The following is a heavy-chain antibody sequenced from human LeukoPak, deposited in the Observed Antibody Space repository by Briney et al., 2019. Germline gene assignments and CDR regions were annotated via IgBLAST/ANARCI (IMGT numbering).Heavy chain of an antibody. CDR2: ISSSRSYI. CDR1: GFTFSSYS. CDR3: ASPCNYYDSSGFDY. Sequence: GGSLRLSCAASGFTFSSYSMNWVRQAPGKGLEWVSSISSSRSYIYYADSVKGRFTISRDNAKNSLYLQMNSLRAEDTAVYYCASPCNYYDSSGFDYWGQGTLVTVSS. V-gene: IGHV3-21*01. J-gene: IGHJ4*02. D-gene: IGHD3-22*01.